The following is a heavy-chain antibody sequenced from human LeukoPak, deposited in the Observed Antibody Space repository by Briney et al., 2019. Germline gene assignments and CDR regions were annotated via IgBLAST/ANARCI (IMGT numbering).Heavy chain of an antibody. J-gene: IGHJ4*02. CDR1: GFTLSIYW. CDR2: IKQDGSEE. V-gene: IGHV3-7*01. Sequence: PGGSLRPSCSVSGFTLSIYWMSWVRQAPGKGLEWVANIKQDGSEEYYADSVKGRFTISRDNARNSLYLQMNSLRAEDTALYYCARWDSGNYYGIGNWGQGTLVTVSS. D-gene: IGHD1-26*01. CDR3: ARWDSGNYYGIGN.